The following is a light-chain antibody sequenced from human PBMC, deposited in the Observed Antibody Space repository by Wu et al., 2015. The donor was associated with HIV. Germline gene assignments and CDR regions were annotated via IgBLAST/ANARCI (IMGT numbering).Light chain of an antibody. CDR1: QSISSY. V-gene: IGKV1-39*01. Sequence: DIQMTQSPSSLSASVGDRVTITCRASQSISSYLNWYQQKPGEAPKLLIYAAYSLQSGVPSRFSGSESGTEYTLTISSLQPEDFATYYCQQSYSLLWTFGQGTKVEVK. CDR2: AAY. CDR3: QQSYSLLWT. J-gene: IGKJ1*01.